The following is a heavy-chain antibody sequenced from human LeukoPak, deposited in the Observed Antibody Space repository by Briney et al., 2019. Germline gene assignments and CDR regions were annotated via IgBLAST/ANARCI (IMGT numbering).Heavy chain of an antibody. D-gene: IGHD2-21*02. CDR3: ARPSPLGGDYEYYSDY. CDR1: GFTFSSYA. Sequence: HTGGSLRLSCAASGFTFSSYAMHWVRQAPGKGLEWVAVISYDGSNKYYADSVKGRFTISRDNSKNTLYLQMNSLRAEDTAVYYCARPSPLGGDYEYYSDYWGQGTLVTVSS. V-gene: IGHV3-30-3*01. CDR2: ISYDGSNK. J-gene: IGHJ4*02.